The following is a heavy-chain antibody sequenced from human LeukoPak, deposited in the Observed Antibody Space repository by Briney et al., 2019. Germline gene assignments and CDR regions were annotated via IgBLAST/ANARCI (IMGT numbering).Heavy chain of an antibody. D-gene: IGHD3-22*01. Sequence: PSETLSLTCTVSGGSISSGGYYWSWIRQHPGKGLEWIGYIYYSGSTYYNPSLKSRVTISVDRSKNQFSLKLSSVTAADTAVYYCARGGTDSSGYYPDYWGQGTLVTVSS. CDR1: GGSISSGGYY. J-gene: IGHJ4*02. CDR2: IYYSGST. V-gene: IGHV4-31*03. CDR3: ARGGTDSSGYYPDY.